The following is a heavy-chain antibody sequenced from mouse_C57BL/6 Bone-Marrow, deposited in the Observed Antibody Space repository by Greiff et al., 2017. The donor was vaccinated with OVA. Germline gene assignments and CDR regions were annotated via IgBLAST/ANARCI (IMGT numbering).Heavy chain of an antibody. Sequence: EVMLVESEGGLVQPGSSMKLSCTASGFTFSDYYMAWVRPVPEKGLEWVANINYDGSSPYYLASFNGRFIFSRDNEKNILYLQMSSLKSEDTATYYCARIDYGSSYGDYYAMDYWGQGTSVTVSS. D-gene: IGHD1-1*01. CDR3: ARIDYGSSYGDYYAMDY. V-gene: IGHV5-16*01. CDR2: INYDGSSP. CDR1: GFTFSDYY. J-gene: IGHJ4*01.